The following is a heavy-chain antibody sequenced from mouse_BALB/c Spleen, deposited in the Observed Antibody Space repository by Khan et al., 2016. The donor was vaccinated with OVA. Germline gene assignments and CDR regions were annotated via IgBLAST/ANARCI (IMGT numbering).Heavy chain of an antibody. D-gene: IGHD1-1*01. CDR2: ISYSGVT. CDR3: ERGNYYGYYFDY. J-gene: IGHJ2*01. CDR1: GYSITSGYA. Sequence: EVKLEESGPGLVKPSQSLSLTCTVTGYSITSGYAWNWIRQFPGNILEWMGYISYSGVTSYTPSLKSRISITRDTSKNPFFLQLHSVTTEDTATYYCERGNYYGYYFDYWGQGTTLTVSS. V-gene: IGHV3-2*02.